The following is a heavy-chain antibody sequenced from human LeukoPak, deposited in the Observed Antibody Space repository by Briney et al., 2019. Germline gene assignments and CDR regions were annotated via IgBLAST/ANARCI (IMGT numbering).Heavy chain of an antibody. CDR3: ARGDCSGSICYSPMDV. V-gene: IGHV4-59*08. D-gene: IGHD2-21*01. CDR2: IYYSGST. CDR1: GGSISSYY. J-gene: IGHJ6*03. Sequence: SETLSLTCTVSGGSISSYYWGWIRQTPGKGLEWIGYIYYSGSTNFNPSLKSRVTISVDTSKNQFSLKVSSVTAADTAVYYCARGDCSGSICYSPMDVWGTGTTVTVSS.